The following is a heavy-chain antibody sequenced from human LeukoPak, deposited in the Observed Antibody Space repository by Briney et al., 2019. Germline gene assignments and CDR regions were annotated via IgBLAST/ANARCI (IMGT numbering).Heavy chain of an antibody. V-gene: IGHV3-30-3*01. D-gene: IGHD6-6*01. Sequence: GGSLRLSCVASGFAFSAYAMHWVRQAPGQGLEWVAMTSFHGSNNYYADSVKGRFTISRDNSKNTLYLQMNRLTVDDTAVYYCASDPVVSLWGQGTLVTVSS. CDR2: TSFHGSNN. CDR1: GFAFSAYA. J-gene: IGHJ4*02. CDR3: ASDPVVSL.